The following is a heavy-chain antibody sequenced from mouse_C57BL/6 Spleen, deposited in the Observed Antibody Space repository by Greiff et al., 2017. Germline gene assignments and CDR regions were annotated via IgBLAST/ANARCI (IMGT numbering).Heavy chain of an antibody. CDR3: ARLTDDYGSYFDY. D-gene: IGHD2-4*01. CDR2: ISSGSSTI. V-gene: IGHV5-17*01. Sequence: EVMLVESGGGLVKPGGSLKLSCAASGFTFSNYGMHWVRQAPEKGLEWVAYISSGSSTIYYADTVKGRFTISRDNAKNTLFLQMTSLRSEDTAMYYCARLTDDYGSYFDYWGQGTTLTVSS. J-gene: IGHJ2*01. CDR1: GFTFSNYG.